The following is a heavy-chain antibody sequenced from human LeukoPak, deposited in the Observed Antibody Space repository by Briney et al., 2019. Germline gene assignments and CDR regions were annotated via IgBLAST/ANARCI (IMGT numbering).Heavy chain of an antibody. CDR1: GYTFTSYA. CDR2: INAGNGNT. J-gene: IGHJ4*02. CDR3: ARAASMFEMGNDY. Sequence: ASVKVSCKASGYTFTSYAIHWVRQAPGQRFEWMGWINAGNGNTEYSQKFQGRVTITRDTSASTAYMEVSSLRSEDTAVYYCARAASMFEMGNDYWGQGTLVTVSS. D-gene: IGHD3-10*02. V-gene: IGHV1-3*01.